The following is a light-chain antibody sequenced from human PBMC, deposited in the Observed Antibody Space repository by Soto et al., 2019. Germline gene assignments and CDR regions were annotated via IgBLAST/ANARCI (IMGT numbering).Light chain of an antibody. V-gene: IGKV3-20*01. Sequence: EIVLTRSPGTLSLSPGERATLSCRASQSVSISYLAWYQQKPGQAPRLLIYHASTRATGIPDRFSGSGSGTDFTLTISRLEPEDFAVYYCQQYGGSPHTFGQGTKLEIK. CDR1: QSVSISY. CDR2: HAS. J-gene: IGKJ2*01. CDR3: QQYGGSPHT.